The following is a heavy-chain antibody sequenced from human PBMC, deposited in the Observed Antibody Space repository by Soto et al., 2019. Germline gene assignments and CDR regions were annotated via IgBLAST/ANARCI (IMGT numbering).Heavy chain of an antibody. CDR3: TTSYCSSTSCYMNYYYYYYMDV. J-gene: IGHJ6*03. V-gene: IGHV3-15*01. CDR2: IKSETDGGTT. D-gene: IGHD2-2*02. Sequence: PGGSLRLSCAASGFAFSNAWMSWVRQAPGKGLEWVGRIKSETDGGTTDYAAPVKGRFTISRDDSKNTLYLQMNSLKTEDTAVYYCTTSYCSSTSCYMNYYYYYYMDVWGKGTTVTVSS. CDR1: GFAFSNAW.